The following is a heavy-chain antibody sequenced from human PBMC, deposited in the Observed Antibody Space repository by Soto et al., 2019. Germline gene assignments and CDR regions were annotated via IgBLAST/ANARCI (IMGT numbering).Heavy chain of an antibody. CDR2: INVNATDI. Sequence: GGSLRLSCSVSGFTFDHYTIHWVRQAPGRGLEFVSAINVNATDIYYAESVKGRFSISRDNSKNTVFLQMNSLIYEDTAVYYCVKHLGPCCDWSHYLVYWGRGTQVTVSS. J-gene: IGHJ4*01. CDR1: GFTFDHYT. CDR3: VKHLGPCCDWSHYLVY. V-gene: IGHV3-64D*06. D-gene: IGHD3-9*01.